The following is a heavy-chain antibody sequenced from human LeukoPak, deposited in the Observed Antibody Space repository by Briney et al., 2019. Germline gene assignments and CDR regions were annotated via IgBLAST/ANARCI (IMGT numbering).Heavy chain of an antibody. Sequence: PGGSLRLSCAESGFTFDNYAMSCVRQAPGKGLEWVSGIIWNGGSIGYADSVKGRFTISRDNAKNSLYLQMTSLRAEDTALYYCAKAISVGATPSYFADWGQGTLVTVSS. V-gene: IGHV3-9*01. J-gene: IGHJ4*02. CDR2: IIWNGGSI. D-gene: IGHD1-26*01. CDR1: GFTFDNYA. CDR3: AKAISVGATPSYFAD.